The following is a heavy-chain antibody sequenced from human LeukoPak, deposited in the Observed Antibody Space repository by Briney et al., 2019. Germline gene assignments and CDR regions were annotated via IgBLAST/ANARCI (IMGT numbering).Heavy chain of an antibody. J-gene: IGHJ4*02. CDR3: ARGFIRAGGGYYFDY. D-gene: IGHD3-16*01. CDR2: MNPNSGNT. Sequence: ASVKVSCKASGYTFNGYGISWVRQAPGQGLEWMGWMNPNSGNTGYAQKFQGRVTMTRNTSISTAYMELSSLRSEDTAVYYCARGFIRAGGGYYFDYWGQRTLVTVSS. CDR1: GYTFNGYG. V-gene: IGHV1-8*02.